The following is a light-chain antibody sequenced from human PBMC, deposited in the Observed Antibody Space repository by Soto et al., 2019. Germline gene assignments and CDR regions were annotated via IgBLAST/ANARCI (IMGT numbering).Light chain of an antibody. CDR2: DAS. J-gene: IGKJ1*01. Sequence: AIQLTQSPSSLSASVGDRVTITCRASQGISSALAWYQQKPGKAPKLLIYDASSLESGVPSRFRGSGSGTDFTLTISSLQPEDFATYYCQQFNSYPPWTFGQGTKVEIK. CDR1: QGISSA. V-gene: IGKV1-13*02. CDR3: QQFNSYPPWT.